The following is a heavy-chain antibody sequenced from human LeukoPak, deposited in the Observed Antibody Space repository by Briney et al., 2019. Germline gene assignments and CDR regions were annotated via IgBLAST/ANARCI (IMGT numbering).Heavy chain of an antibody. CDR1: GGSISSYY. J-gene: IGHJ5*02. CDR3: ARGGSNWFDP. CDR2: IYYSGST. Sequence: PSETLSLTCTVSGGSISSYYWSWIRQPPGKGLEWIEYIYYSGSTNYNPSLKSRVTISVDTSKNQFSLKLSSVTAADTAVYYCARGGSNWFDPWGQGTLVTVSS. V-gene: IGHV4-59*01.